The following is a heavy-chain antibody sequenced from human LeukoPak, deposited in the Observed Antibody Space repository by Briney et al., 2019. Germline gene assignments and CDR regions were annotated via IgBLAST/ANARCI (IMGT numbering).Heavy chain of an antibody. D-gene: IGHD1-14*01. Sequence: GGSLRLSCAASGLSFGFYAMSWVRQAPGKGLEWVSSISGGGAGTYYADSVRGRFTISRDNSKNTLYLQMDSLRAEGTALYYCAKDFVRYNIQFDYWGQGALVTVSS. CDR2: ISGGGAGT. V-gene: IGHV3-23*01. CDR1: GLSFGFYA. J-gene: IGHJ4*02. CDR3: AKDFVRYNIQFDY.